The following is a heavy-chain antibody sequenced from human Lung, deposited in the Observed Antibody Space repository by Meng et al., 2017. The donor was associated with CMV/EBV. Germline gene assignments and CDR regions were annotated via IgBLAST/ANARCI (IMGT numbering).Heavy chain of an antibody. J-gene: IGHJ4*02. CDR2: IYPASGGT. D-gene: IGHD1-1*01. CDR1: GYTFTGHY. Sequence: ASVXVSWKASGYTFTGHYLHWVRQAPGQGLGWMGWIYPASGGTNYAQNFQGRVTMTSDTSISTAYMELSGLRSDDTALYFCARDHNWGPDYWGQGTLVTVSS. CDR3: ARDHNWGPDY. V-gene: IGHV1-2*02.